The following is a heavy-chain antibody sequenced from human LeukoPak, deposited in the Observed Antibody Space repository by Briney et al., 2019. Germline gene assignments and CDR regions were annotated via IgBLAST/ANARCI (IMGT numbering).Heavy chain of an antibody. J-gene: IGHJ3*02. Sequence: GGSLRLSCAASGFTFSSYEMNWVRQAPGKGLEWVSYISFSGGTIYYADSVRGRFTISRDNAKDSLYLQMNSLRAEDTAVYFCARGNGGSYPGAFDIWGQGTMVTVSS. V-gene: IGHV3-48*03. CDR3: ARGNGGSYPGAFDI. CDR1: GFTFSSYE. CDR2: ISFSGGTI. D-gene: IGHD1-26*01.